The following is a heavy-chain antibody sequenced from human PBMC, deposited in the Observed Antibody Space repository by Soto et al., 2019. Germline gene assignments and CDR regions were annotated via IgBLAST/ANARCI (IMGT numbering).Heavy chain of an antibody. CDR2: ISHSGST. CDR1: GDSINSSHW. V-gene: IGHV4-4*02. CDR3: ADSNLWRRPWTDRSIDY. Sequence: PSETLSLTCAVSGDSINSSHWWNWVRQPPEKGLEWIGQISHSGSTTYNPSLTSRVTISVDKSKNHFSLKLTSVAAADTAVYSCADSNLWRRPWTDRSIDYWGQGTLVTVSS. D-gene: IGHD3-22*01. J-gene: IGHJ4*02.